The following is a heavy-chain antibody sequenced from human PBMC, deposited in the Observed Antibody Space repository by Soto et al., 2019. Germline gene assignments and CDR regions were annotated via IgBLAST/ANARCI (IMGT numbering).Heavy chain of an antibody. CDR3: ARAGVDGGYNALFDF. V-gene: IGHV1-2*04. CDR2: INPNSGGT. CDR1: GYTFTGYY. D-gene: IGHD4-17*01. Sequence: QVQLVQSGAEVKKPGASVKVSCKASGYTFTGYYMHWVRQAPGQGLEWMGWINPNSGGTNYAQKFQGWVTMTRDTSISTAYMERRRLRSDDTGVYYCARAGVDGGYNALFDFWGQGTLVTVSS. J-gene: IGHJ5*01.